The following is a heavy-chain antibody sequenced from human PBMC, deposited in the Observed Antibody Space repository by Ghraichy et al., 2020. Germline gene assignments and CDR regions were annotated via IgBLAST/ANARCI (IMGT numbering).Heavy chain of an antibody. CDR3: ARDDRPGYGMDV. CDR2: ISSSSSYI. V-gene: IGHV3-21*01. CDR1: GFTFSSYS. Sequence: GGSLRLSCAASGFTFSSYSMNWVRQAPGKGLEWVSSISSSSSYIYYADSVKGRFTISRDNAKNSLYLQMNSLRAEDTAVYYCARDDRPGYGMDVWGQGTTVTVSS. J-gene: IGHJ6*02. D-gene: IGHD1-14*01.